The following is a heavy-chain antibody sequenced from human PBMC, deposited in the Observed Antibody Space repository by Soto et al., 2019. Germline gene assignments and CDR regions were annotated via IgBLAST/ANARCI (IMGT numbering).Heavy chain of an antibody. CDR3: ARARNRRPQNRIDAFDI. J-gene: IGHJ3*02. Sequence: SVKVSCKASGGTFSSYAISWVRQAPGQWFEWMVGIIPIFGTANYAQKFQGRVTITADEYTSTAYMELSSLRSEDTAVYSCARARNRRPQNRIDAFDIWGQGTMVTVSS. V-gene: IGHV1-69*13. D-gene: IGHD1-1*01. CDR2: IIPIFGTA. CDR1: GGTFSSYA.